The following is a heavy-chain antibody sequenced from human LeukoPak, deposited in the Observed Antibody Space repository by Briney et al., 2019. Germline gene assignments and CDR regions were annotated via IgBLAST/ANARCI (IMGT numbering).Heavy chain of an antibody. CDR1: GFTLSDYP. CDR3: ARRGYESSGPKYYFDH. Sequence: GGPLRLPCAASGFTLSDYPMTWVRQAPGKGLQWVSLFDRGSLDTYYADSVRGRFTVSRDNDKNTLYLQMNSLRAEDTAVYYCARRGYESSGPKYYFDHWGQGILVTVSS. D-gene: IGHD3-22*01. J-gene: IGHJ4*02. V-gene: IGHV3-23*01. CDR2: FDRGSLDT.